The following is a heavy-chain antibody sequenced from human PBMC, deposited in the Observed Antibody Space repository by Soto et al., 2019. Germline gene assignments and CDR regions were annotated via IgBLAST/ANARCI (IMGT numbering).Heavy chain of an antibody. CDR1: CYTFTSDG. Sequence: ASVKVSCKASCYTFTSDGISWVRQAPGQGLEWMGWISAYNGNTNYAQKLQGRVTMTTDTSTSTAYMELRSLRSDDTAVYYCARDIRYSSGWYFEYWGQGTLVTVSS. CDR2: ISAYNGNT. J-gene: IGHJ4*02. CDR3: ARDIRYSSGWYFEY. V-gene: IGHV1-18*04. D-gene: IGHD6-19*01.